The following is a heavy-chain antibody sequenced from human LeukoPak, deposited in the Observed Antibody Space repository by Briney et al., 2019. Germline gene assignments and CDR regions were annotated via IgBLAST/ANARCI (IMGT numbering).Heavy chain of an antibody. CDR3: ARWVRYFDWLPYDAFDI. J-gene: IGHJ3*02. D-gene: IGHD3-9*01. Sequence: SETLSLTCAVYGGSFSGYYWSWIRQPPGKGLEWIGEINHSGSTNYNPSLKSRVTISVDTSKNQFSLKLSSVTAADTAVYYCARWVRYFDWLPYDAFDIWSQGTMVTVSS. CDR2: INHSGST. V-gene: IGHV4-34*01. CDR1: GGSFSGYY.